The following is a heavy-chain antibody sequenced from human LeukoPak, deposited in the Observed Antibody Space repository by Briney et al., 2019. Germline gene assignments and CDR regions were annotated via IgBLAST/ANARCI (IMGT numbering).Heavy chain of an antibody. D-gene: IGHD5-12*01. Sequence: PSETLSLTCSVSGGSIRSSSYLWAWVRQPPGRGVEWVATGHYRGSTFYNPSRKSRLTLSISTSKNLFSLQVTSVAAADTAMYYCVRGQGAFGGYEWANWFDPWGQGTLVTVSS. J-gene: IGHJ5*02. CDR2: GHYRGST. V-gene: IGHV4-39*02. CDR3: VRGQGAFGGYEWANWFDP. CDR1: GGSIRSSSYL.